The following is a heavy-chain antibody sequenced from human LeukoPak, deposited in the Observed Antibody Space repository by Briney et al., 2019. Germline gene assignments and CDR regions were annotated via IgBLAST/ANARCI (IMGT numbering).Heavy chain of an antibody. CDR3: ARGNTGVTG. J-gene: IGHJ4*02. CDR2: MNPHSGST. V-gene: IGHV1-8*01. CDR1: GYAFTNYD. Sequence: ASVKVSCKASGYAFTNYDINWVRQATGQGLEWMGWMNPHSGSTGYAQKFQGRVTMTRDTSITTAYMELSSLRSEDTAVYYCARGNTGVTGWGQGTLVTVSS. D-gene: IGHD2-21*02.